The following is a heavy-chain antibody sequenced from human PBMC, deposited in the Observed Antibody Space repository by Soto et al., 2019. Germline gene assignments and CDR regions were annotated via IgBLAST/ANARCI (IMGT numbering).Heavy chain of an antibody. V-gene: IGHV4-34*01. CDR3: ARHHVRGRTIAGAAEF. CDR1: GGSLSGYY. CDR2: INHSGNT. Sequence: SETLSLTCAVYGGSLSGYYWSWIPQPPGKALEWLGEINHSGNTNYTPSLKSRVTISVDTSKNQLFLNLSSVTAADTAMYYCARHHVRGRTIAGAAEFWGQGTLVTVSS. J-gene: IGHJ4*02. D-gene: IGHD1-26*01.